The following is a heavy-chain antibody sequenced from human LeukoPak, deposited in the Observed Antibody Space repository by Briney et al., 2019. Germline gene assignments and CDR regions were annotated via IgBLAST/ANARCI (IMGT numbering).Heavy chain of an antibody. CDR3: ANRNYYNSSAYYPYYFDY. V-gene: IGHV3-23*01. CDR1: GFTFSNHA. CDR2: ISGSGTVT. Sequence: GGSLRLSCVASGFTFSNHAMNWVRQAPGKGLEWVSIISGSGTVTYYADSVKGRFTISRDNSKNTLYLQMNSLRAEDTAVYYCANRNYYNSSAYYPYYFDYWGQGTMVTVSS. J-gene: IGHJ4*02. D-gene: IGHD3-22*01.